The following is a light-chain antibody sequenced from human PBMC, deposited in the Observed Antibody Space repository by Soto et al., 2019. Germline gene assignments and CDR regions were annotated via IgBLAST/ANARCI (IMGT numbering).Light chain of an antibody. Sequence: EIQMTKSPSSVSASLVDIVTITRRASQGVSTWLAWYQQKPGKDPNILIYTSSSLQSGVQSRFSGIGSGTEFTLTIRSLQPEEFATDYCTQYNSYWTFGQGTKVDIK. CDR2: TSS. J-gene: IGKJ1*01. CDR1: QGVSTW. CDR3: TQYNSYWT. V-gene: IGKV1D-16*01.